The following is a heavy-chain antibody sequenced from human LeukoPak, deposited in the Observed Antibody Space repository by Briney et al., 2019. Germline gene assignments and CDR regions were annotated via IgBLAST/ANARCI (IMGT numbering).Heavy chain of an antibody. J-gene: IGHJ6*04. V-gene: IGHV1-46*01. CDR1: GYTFTSYY. CDR2: INPSGGST. CDR3: ARGLAFSSGWYAPVDV. Sequence: GASVKVSCKASGYTFTSYYMHWVRQAPGQGLEWMGIINPSGGSTSYAQKFQGRVTMTRDMSTSTVYMELSSLMSEDTVVYYCARGLAFSSGWYAPVDVWGKGTTVTVSS. D-gene: IGHD6-19*01.